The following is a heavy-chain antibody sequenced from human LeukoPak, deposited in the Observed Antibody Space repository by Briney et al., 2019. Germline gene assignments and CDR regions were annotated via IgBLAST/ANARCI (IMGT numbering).Heavy chain of an antibody. J-gene: IGHJ4*02. CDR3: ARQLEYSSGWFDY. D-gene: IGHD6-19*01. Sequence: SKTLSLTCTVSGGSISSSSYYWCWIRQPPGKGLEWIGSIYYSGSTYYNPSLKSRVTISVDTSKNQFSLKLSSVTAADTAVYYCARQLEYSSGWFDYWGQGTLVTVSS. V-gene: IGHV4-39*01. CDR2: IYYSGST. CDR1: GGSISSSSYY.